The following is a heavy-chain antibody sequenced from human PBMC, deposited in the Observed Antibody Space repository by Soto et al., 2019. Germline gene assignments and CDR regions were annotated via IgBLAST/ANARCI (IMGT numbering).Heavy chain of an antibody. V-gene: IGHV1-69*02. D-gene: IGHD6-13*01. CDR3: ARSAALDSYYYYMDV. CDR1: GGTFSSYT. Sequence: QVQLVQSGAEVQKPGSSVKVSCKASGGTFSSYTISWVRQAPGQGLEWMGRIIPILGIANYAQKFQGRVTITADKSTSTAYMELSSLRSEDTAVYYCARSAALDSYYYYMDVWGKGTTVTVSS. CDR2: IIPILGIA. J-gene: IGHJ6*03.